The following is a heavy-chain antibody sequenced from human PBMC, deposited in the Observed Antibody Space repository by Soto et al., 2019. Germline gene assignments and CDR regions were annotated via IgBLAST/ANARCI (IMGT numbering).Heavy chain of an antibody. J-gene: IGHJ6*02. CDR1: CGSISSGGYY. Sequence: SETLSLTCTFSCGSISSGGYYWSWIRQHPGKGLEWIGYIYYSGSTYYNPSLKSRVTISVDTSKNQFSLKLSSVTAADTAVYYCAGSITGTTYYYYGMDVWGQGTTVTV. CDR2: IYYSGST. V-gene: IGHV4-31*03. CDR3: AGSITGTTYYYYGMDV. D-gene: IGHD1-7*01.